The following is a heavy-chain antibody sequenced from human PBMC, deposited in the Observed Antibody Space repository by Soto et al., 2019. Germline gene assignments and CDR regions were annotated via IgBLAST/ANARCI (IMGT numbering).Heavy chain of an antibody. D-gene: IGHD6-13*01. J-gene: IGHJ6*04. CDR1: GYTFTGYY. V-gene: IGHV1-2*02. CDR2: INPNSGGT. CDR3: AREWGIEAAGTLSYYYYGMDV. Sequence: ASVKVSCKASGYTFTGYYMHWVRQAPGQGLEWMGWINPNSGGTNYAQKFQGRVTMTRDTSISTAYMELSRLRYDDTAVYYCAREWGIEAAGTLSYYYYGMDVWGEGTTVTVSS.